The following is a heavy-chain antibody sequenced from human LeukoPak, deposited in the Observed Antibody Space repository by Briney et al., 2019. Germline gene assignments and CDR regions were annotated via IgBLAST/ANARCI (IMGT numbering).Heavy chain of an antibody. V-gene: IGHV4-39*01. CDR2: IYYSGST. Sequence: SETLSLTCTVSGGSISSSSYYWGWIRQPPGKGLEWIGSIYYSGSTYYNPSLKSRVTISVDTSKNQFSLKLSSVTAADPAVYYCASDSSTVLWFGELLYEGGFDYWGQGTLVTVSS. CDR3: ASDSSTVLWFGELLYEGGFDY. CDR1: GGSISSSSYY. J-gene: IGHJ4*02. D-gene: IGHD3-10*01.